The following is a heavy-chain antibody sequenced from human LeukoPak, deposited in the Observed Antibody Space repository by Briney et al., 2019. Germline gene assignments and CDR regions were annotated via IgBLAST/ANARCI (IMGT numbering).Heavy chain of an antibody. J-gene: IGHJ4*02. CDR3: AREGVGYFSFDY. V-gene: IGHV3-23*01. CDR1: GFTFSSYA. Sequence: PGGSLRLSCAASGFTFSSYAMSWVRQFPGKGLEWVSAISGSAGSTYYADSVKGRFTISRDNSKNTLYLQMNSLRAEDTAVYYCAREGVGYFSFDYWGQGTLVTVSS. CDR2: ISGSAGST. D-gene: IGHD3-22*01.